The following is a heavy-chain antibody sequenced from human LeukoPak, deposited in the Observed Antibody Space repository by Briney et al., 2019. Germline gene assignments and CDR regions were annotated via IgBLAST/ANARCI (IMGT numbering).Heavy chain of an antibody. J-gene: IGHJ6*02. D-gene: IGHD4-17*01. CDR1: GFIFNTYS. V-gene: IGHV3-48*04. CDR3: ARRATVTYHGMDV. CDR2: ISSGSSTI. Sequence: GGSLTLSCAPSGFIFNTYSMNWVRQAPGKGLEWVSYISSGSSTIHYADSVKGRFTISRDNARGSLSLQMNSPRGEDTAVYYCARRATVTYHGMDVWGQGTTVTVSS.